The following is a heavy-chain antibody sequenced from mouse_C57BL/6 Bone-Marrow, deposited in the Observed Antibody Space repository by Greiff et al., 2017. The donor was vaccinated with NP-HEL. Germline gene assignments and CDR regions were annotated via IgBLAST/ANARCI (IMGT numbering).Heavy chain of an antibody. V-gene: IGHV14-4*01. Sequence: EVQLQQSGAELVRPGASVKLSCTASGFNIKDDYMHWVKQRPEQGLEWIGWIDPENGDTEYAPKFQGKATLTADTSSNTAYLQLSRLTSADTAVSYYRYGPYPLRRDYGGQGTTLTVSS. CDR2: IDPENGDT. D-gene: IGHD2-4*01. J-gene: IGHJ2*01. CDR3: RYGPYPLRRDY. CDR1: GFNIKDDY.